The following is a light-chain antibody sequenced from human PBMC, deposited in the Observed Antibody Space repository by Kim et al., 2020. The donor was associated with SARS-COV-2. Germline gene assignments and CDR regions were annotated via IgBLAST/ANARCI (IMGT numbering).Light chain of an antibody. CDR2: AAS. CDR1: QDISNY. J-gene: IGKJ1*01. V-gene: IGKV1-27*01. CDR3: QKCDSAPWT. Sequence: ASVGDRVTITGRASQDISNYLAWFQLKPGEAPKLLIYAASALQPGVPSRFSGSGSGTDFTLTVTSLQPEDVATYYCQKCDSAPWTFGQGTKVDIK.